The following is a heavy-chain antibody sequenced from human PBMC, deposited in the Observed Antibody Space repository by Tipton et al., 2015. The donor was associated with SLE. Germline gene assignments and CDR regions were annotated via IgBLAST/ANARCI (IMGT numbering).Heavy chain of an antibody. V-gene: IGHV4-34*01. J-gene: IGHJ2*01. Sequence: TLSLTCAVYGGSFSGYYWSWIRQPPGKGLEWIGEINHSGSTNCNPSLKSRVTISVDTSKNQFSLKLSSVTAADTAVYYCARAAEGLWMATTNWYFDLWGRGTLVTVSS. CDR3: ARAAEGLWMATTNWYFDL. D-gene: IGHD5-24*01. CDR1: GGSFSGYY. CDR2: INHSGST.